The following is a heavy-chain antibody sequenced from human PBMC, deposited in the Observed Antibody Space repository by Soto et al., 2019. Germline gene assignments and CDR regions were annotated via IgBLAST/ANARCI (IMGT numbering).Heavy chain of an antibody. V-gene: IGHV3-23*01. CDR1: GFSFFSYA. J-gene: IGHJ5*02. D-gene: IGHD2-8*01. CDR2: ISGSGGHT. CDR3: AKVEMGRFAR. Sequence: GGSLRLSCAGSGFSFFSYAMSWVRQAPGKGLQWVPTISGSGGHTYYADSVKGRFVASSDNDENTVYLHRNSLTGEDTAICFCAKVEMGRFARWCQGTQVTVSS.